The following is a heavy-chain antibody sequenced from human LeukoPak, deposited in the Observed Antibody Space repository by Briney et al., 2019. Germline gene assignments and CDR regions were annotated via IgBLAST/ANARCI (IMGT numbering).Heavy chain of an antibody. D-gene: IGHD6-19*01. CDR2: INSDGSST. V-gene: IGHV3-74*01. Sequence: GGSLRLSCAASGFTFSSYWMHWVRQAPGKGLVWVSRINSDGSSTSYADSVKGRFTISRDNAKNTLYLQMNSLRAEDTAVYYCARDFPGIAVAGTFDYWGQGTLVTVSS. J-gene: IGHJ4*02. CDR3: ARDFPGIAVAGTFDY. CDR1: GFTFSSYW.